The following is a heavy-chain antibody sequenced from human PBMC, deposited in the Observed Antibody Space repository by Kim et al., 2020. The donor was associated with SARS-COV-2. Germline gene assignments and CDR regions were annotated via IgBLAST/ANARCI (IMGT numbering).Heavy chain of an antibody. CDR2: ISSSGSTI. D-gene: IGHD6-13*01. V-gene: IGHV3-11*01. CDR3: ARGLLVGSWFSRAMDV. Sequence: GGSLRLSCAASGFTFSDYYMSWIRQAPGKGLEWVSYISSSGSTIYYADSVKGRFTISRDNAKNSLYLQMNSLRAEDTAVYYCARGLLVGSWFSRAMDVWGQGTTVTVSS. CDR1: GFTFSDYY. J-gene: IGHJ6*02.